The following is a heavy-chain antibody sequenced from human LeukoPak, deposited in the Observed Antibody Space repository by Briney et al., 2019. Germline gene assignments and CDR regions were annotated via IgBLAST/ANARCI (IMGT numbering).Heavy chain of an antibody. CDR3: AREGEDDILTGNGMDV. CDR1: GGSICSGGYY. CDR2: IYYSGST. V-gene: IGHV4-31*03. J-gene: IGHJ6*04. D-gene: IGHD3-9*01. Sequence: SQTLSLTCTVSGGSICSGGYYWSWIRQHPGKGLEWIGYIYYSGSTYYNPSLKSRVTISVDTSKNQFSLKLSSVTAADTAVYYCAREGEDDILTGNGMDVWGKGTTVTVSS.